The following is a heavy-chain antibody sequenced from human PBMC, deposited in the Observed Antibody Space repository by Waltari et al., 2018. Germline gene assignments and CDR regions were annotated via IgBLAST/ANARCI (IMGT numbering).Heavy chain of an antibody. Sequence: QLQLQESGPGLVKPSETRSLTFTVAGGSSSRRNYYWGWIRQPPGQGLDWIARIYHSGSTYYNPSLKSRVTISVDTSKNQFSLKLTSVTAADTAVYYCARIYGSGSPIPSVDYWGQGTLVTVSS. J-gene: IGHJ4*02. D-gene: IGHD3-10*01. CDR2: IYHSGST. CDR3: ARIYGSGSPIPSVDY. V-gene: IGHV4-39*01. CDR1: GGSSSRRNYY.